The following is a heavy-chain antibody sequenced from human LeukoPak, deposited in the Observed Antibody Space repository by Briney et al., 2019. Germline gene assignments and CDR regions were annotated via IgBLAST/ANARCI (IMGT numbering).Heavy chain of an antibody. J-gene: IGHJ5*02. CDR2: MYNGGTT. CDR3: ARDSPTEGLRLNWFDP. Sequence: PSETLSPTCTVSGASISGSISGGTYYWNWIRQPAGKGLEWIGRMYNGGTTINYNPSLKSRVTISVDTSKNQFSLKLSSVTAADTAVYYCARDSPTEGLRLNWFDPWGQGTLVTVSS. CDR1: GASISGSISGGTYY. V-gene: IGHV4-61*02. D-gene: IGHD5-12*01.